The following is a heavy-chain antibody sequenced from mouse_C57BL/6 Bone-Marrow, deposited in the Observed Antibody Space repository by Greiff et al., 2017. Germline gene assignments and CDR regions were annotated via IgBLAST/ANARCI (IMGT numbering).Heavy chain of an antibody. J-gene: IGHJ3*01. CDR1: GYTFTSYW. Sequence: QVQLKQPGAELVRPGTSVKLSCKASGYTFTSYWMHWVKQRPGQGLEWIGVIDPSDSYTNYNQKFKGKATLTVDTSSSTAYMQLSSLTSEDSAVYYCARRWFAYWGQGTLVTGSA. V-gene: IGHV1-59*01. CDR3: ARRWFAY. CDR2: IDPSDSYT.